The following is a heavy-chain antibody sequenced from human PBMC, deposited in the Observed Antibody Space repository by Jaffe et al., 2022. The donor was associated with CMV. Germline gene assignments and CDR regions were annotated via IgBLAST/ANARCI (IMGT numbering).Heavy chain of an antibody. CDR1: GFPFMTYY. V-gene: IGHV1-46*01. Sequence: QVQLVQSGAEVKKPGASVKVSCKTSGFPFMTYYIHWVRQAPGQGLEWMGIVNPRGGGTFYAQKFQGRVTMTRDTSTSTVYMEVSSLRSEDTAVYYCARAPFRPYFDYWGQGTLVTVSS. J-gene: IGHJ4*02. CDR2: VNPRGGGT. CDR3: ARAPFRPYFDY. D-gene: IGHD3-3*02.